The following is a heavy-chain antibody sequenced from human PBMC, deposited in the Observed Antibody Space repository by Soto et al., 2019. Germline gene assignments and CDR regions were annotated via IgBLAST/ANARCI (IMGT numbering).Heavy chain of an antibody. CDR3: AKGLAGNYYVMDV. Sequence: GGSLRLSCAASGFTFSSYGMHWVRQAPGKGLEWVAVIWYDGSNKYYADSVKGRFTISRDNSKNTLYLQMNSLRAEDTAVYYCAKGLAGNYYVMDVWGQGTTVTVSS. CDR2: IWYDGSNK. V-gene: IGHV3-33*06. D-gene: IGHD3-10*01. CDR1: GFTFSSYG. J-gene: IGHJ6*02.